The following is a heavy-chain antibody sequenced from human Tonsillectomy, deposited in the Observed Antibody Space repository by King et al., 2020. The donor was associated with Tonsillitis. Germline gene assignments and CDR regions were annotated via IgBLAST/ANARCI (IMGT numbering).Heavy chain of an antibody. CDR3: VKERYGGGYNYGTLDH. V-gene: IGHV1-2*02. D-gene: IGHD5-18*01. CDR1: GYTFTGPY. Sequence: QLVQSGAEVKKPGASVKVSCKASGYTFTGPYIHCVRQAPGQGLEWMGWISANSGVTNYAQKFQGRVTMTRDTSISTADMELSGLRSDDTAVYYCVKERYGGGYNYGTLDHWGQGTLVTVPS. CDR2: ISANSGVT. J-gene: IGHJ5*02.